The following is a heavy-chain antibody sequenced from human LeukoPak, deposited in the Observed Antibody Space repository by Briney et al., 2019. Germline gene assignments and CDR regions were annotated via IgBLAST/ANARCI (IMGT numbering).Heavy chain of an antibody. D-gene: IGHD5-12*01. CDR3: AKGPQLYSGYHPDY. CDR1: GFTFSGSA. CDR2: ITGSDDKT. J-gene: IGHJ4*02. Sequence: PGGSLSLSCAASGFTFSGSAMTWVRQAPGKGLQWVSTITGSDDKTYYADSVKGGFTISRDFSKNLVHLHMNSLRVEDTALYYCAKGPQLYSGYHPDYWGQGTLVTVSS. V-gene: IGHV3-23*01.